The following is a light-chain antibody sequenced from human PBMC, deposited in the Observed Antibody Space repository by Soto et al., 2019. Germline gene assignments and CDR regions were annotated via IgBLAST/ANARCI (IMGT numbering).Light chain of an antibody. CDR3: QQYANSHGT. V-gene: IGKV3D-15*01. Sequence: EIVMTQSPVTLSVSPGESATLSCRASQSVGSNLAWYQQRPGQAPRLLIYGASTRATGIPVRFSGSGSGTEFTLTISGLQSEDFAVYYCQQYANSHGTFGQGTEVDIK. CDR2: GAS. J-gene: IGKJ1*01. CDR1: QSVGSN.